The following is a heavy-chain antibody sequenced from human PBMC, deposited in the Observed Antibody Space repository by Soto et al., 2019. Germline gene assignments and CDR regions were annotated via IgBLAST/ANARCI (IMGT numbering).Heavy chain of an antibody. D-gene: IGHD4-17*01. Sequence: GESLKISCEGSGYFFTSYWIGWVRQMPGKGLEWMGIIHPGGSDTRYSPSFQGQVTISADKSISTAYLQWSSLKASDTAMYYCARPGHYGDYDHDYWGQGTLVTVSS. J-gene: IGHJ4*02. V-gene: IGHV5-51*01. CDR3: ARPGHYGDYDHDY. CDR2: IHPGGSDT. CDR1: GYFFTSYW.